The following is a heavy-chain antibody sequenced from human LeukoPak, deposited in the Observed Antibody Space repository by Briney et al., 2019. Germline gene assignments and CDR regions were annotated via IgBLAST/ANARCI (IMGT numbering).Heavy chain of an antibody. V-gene: IGHV3-9*01. D-gene: IGHD1-26*01. CDR2: ISWNSGSI. CDR1: GFTFDDYA. J-gene: IGHJ6*02. Sequence: HAGGSLRLSCAASGFTFDDYAMHWVRQAPGKGLEWVSGISWNSGSIGYADSVKGRFTISRDNAKNSLYLQMNSLRAEDTALYYCAKDMGSGSYYYYYGMDVWGQGTTVTVSS. CDR3: AKDMGSGSYYYYYGMDV.